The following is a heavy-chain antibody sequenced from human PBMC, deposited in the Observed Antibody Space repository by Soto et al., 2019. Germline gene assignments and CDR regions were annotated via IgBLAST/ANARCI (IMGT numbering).Heavy chain of an antibody. V-gene: IGHV1-69*01. J-gene: IGHJ6*02. CDR2: IMPLYAKP. CDR3: ESLNNWSSGDGRIDV. CDR1: GGTFNTYT. Sequence: QVQLVQSGAEVKKPGSSVKVSCKASGGTFNTYTISWVRQVPGQGLEWMGGIMPLYAKPTYAQPFLGRLTIAADEHTSTVYMDLSSLRSEDTALYYCESLNNWSSGDGRIDVWGRGTAVSVSS. D-gene: IGHD1-26*01.